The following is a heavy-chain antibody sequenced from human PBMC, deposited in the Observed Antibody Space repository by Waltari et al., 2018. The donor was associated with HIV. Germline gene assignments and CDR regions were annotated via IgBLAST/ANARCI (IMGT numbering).Heavy chain of an antibody. Sequence: QLQLQESGPGLVKPSETLSLTCTVSGGSISSSSYYWGWLRQLPGKGLEWIGSIYYSGSTDYNPSLKSRVTISVDTSKNQFSLKLSSVTAADTAVYYCARHSLNQGVIISPGELGYWGQGTLVTVSS. J-gene: IGHJ4*02. CDR2: IYYSGST. D-gene: IGHD3-10*01. CDR3: ARHSLNQGVIISPGELGY. CDR1: GGSISSSSYY. V-gene: IGHV4-39*01.